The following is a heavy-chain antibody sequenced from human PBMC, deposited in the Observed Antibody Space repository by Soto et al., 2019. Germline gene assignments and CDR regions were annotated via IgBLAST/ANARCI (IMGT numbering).Heavy chain of an antibody. V-gene: IGHV1-24*01. Sequence: ASVKVSCKISGYDLSDLSIQWVRQAPGKGLEWMGGLDPDDGERVYAQKFQDRVTMTEDTSTDTAYVELTSLRLEDTGIYYCATVWAGYWGQGTLVTVSS. CDR1: GYDLSDLS. CDR2: LDPDDGER. J-gene: IGHJ4*02. CDR3: ATVWAGY. D-gene: IGHD1-26*01.